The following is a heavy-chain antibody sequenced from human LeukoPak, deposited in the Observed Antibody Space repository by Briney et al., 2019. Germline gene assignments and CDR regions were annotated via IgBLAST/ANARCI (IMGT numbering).Heavy chain of an antibody. V-gene: IGHV3-23*01. J-gene: IGHJ5*02. Sequence: GDSLRLSCAASRFTFSRYIMNWLRQAPRKGIVSISAISGSGGSTYYADSVKGRFTISRDTSKNTLYLQMNSLRAEDTAVYYCAKADDPYNWFDPWGQGTLVTVSS. D-gene: IGHD5-24*01. CDR1: RFTFSRYI. CDR2: ISGSGGST. CDR3: AKADDPYNWFDP.